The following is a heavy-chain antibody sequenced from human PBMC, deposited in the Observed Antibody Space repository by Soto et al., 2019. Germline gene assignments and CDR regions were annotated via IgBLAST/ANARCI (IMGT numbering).Heavy chain of an antibody. CDR2: IWYDGSNK. D-gene: IGHD5-12*01. CDR3: AKGAEGYVVSSLDY. CDR1: GFTFSSYG. Sequence: GGSLRLSCAASGFTFSSYGMHWVRQAPGKGLEWVAVIWYDGSNKYYADYVKGRFTISRDNSKNTLYLQINSLTAEDTAVYYCAKGAEGYVVSSLDYWGQGTLVTVSS. V-gene: IGHV3-33*03. J-gene: IGHJ4*02.